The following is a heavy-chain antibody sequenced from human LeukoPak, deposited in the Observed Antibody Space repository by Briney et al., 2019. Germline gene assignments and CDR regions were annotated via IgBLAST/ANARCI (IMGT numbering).Heavy chain of an antibody. CDR3: ARGGIAAAGTVELDY. CDR2: IGTAGDT. J-gene: IGHJ4*02. Sequence: GGSLRLSCAASGFTFSSYDMHWVRQATGKGLEWVSAIGTAGDTYYPGSVKGRFTISRENAKNSLYLQMNSPRAGDTAVYYCARGGIAAAGTVELDYWGQGTLVTVSS. CDR1: GFTFSSYD. D-gene: IGHD6-13*01. V-gene: IGHV3-13*01.